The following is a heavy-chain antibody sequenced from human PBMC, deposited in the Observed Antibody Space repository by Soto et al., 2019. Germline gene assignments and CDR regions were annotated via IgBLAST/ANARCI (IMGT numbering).Heavy chain of an antibody. Sequence: GGSLRLSCAASGFTFSSYAMSWVRQAPGKGLEWVPTISGSGGTTYYADSVKGRFTISRDNSKNTLYLQMNTLRAEDTAVYYCAKDYYGDFDYWGRGTLVTVSS. J-gene: IGHJ4*02. CDR3: AKDYYGDFDY. CDR2: ISGSGGTT. CDR1: GFTFSSYA. V-gene: IGHV3-23*01. D-gene: IGHD4-17*01.